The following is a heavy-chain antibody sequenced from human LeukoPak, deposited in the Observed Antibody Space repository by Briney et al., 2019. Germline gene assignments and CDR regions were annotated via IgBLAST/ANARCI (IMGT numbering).Heavy chain of an antibody. CDR1: GGSISNCY. J-gene: IGHJ4*02. CDR3: ARLRDLYNIFDY. D-gene: IGHD1-1*01. V-gene: IGHV4-59*12. Sequence: SETLSLTCTVSGGSISNCYWSWIRQPPGKGLEWIGYIYYSGITNYNPSLKSRVTISVDTPKNQFSLKLSSVTAADTAVYYCARLRDLYNIFDYWGQGTLVTVSS. CDR2: IYYSGIT.